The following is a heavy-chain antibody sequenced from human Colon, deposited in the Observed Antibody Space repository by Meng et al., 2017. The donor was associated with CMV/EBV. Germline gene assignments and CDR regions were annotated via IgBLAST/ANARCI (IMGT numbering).Heavy chain of an antibody. D-gene: IGHD6-13*01. CDR2: LYVDNIT. V-gene: IGHV3-53*05. CDR3: ARDPWAPIAGILYGLDV. J-gene: IGHJ6*02. Sequence: GGSLRLSFAASGLSVTSNYMNWVRQAPGRGLEWVPVLYVDNITHYADSVKGRFTVFRDSSKNIMFLQMNKLRGEDTAVYYCARDPWAPIAGILYGLDVWGQGTTVTVSS. CDR1: GLSVTSNY.